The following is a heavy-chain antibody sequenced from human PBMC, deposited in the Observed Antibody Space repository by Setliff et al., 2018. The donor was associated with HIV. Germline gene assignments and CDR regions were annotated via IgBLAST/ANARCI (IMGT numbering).Heavy chain of an antibody. Sequence: SLRLSCAASGFTLSDYWMHWVRQAPGKGLVWVSRINSDGSDRDYADSVKGRFTISRDTSKNTLFLQMSSLRAEDTAVYYCARRFLTVHMDVWGKGTTVTVSS. V-gene: IGHV3-74*01. CDR2: INSDGSDR. CDR1: GFTLSDYW. J-gene: IGHJ6*03. CDR3: ARRFLTVHMDV. D-gene: IGHD3-9*01.